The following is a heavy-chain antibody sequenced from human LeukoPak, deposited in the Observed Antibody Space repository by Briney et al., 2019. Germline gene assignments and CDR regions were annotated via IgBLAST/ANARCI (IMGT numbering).Heavy chain of an antibody. CDR2: IWYDGSKE. Sequence: QTGGSLRLSCAASGFTFSSYGMHWVRQAPGKGLEWVAVIWYDGSKEYLADSVKGRFTISRDNSKNTVYLQMNSLKTEDTAVYYCARASRAIFGEPKSYYFDYWGQGTLVTVSS. J-gene: IGHJ4*02. CDR1: GFTFSSYG. D-gene: IGHD3-10*02. CDR3: ARASRAIFGEPKSYYFDY. V-gene: IGHV3-33*01.